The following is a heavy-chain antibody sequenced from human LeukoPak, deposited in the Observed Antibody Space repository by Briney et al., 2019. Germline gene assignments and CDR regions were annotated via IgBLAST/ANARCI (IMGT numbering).Heavy chain of an antibody. V-gene: IGHV4-38-2*01. D-gene: IGHD4-11*01. CDR2: IYHSGST. CDR3: ARRWYSTYEGYYFDY. J-gene: IGHJ4*02. Sequence: SSETLSLTCAVSGYSISSGYYWGWIRQPPGKGLEWIGSIYHSGSTYYNPSLKSRVTISVDTSKNQFSLKLSSVTAADTAVYYCARRWYSTYEGYYFDYWGQGTLVTVSS. CDR1: GYSISSGYY.